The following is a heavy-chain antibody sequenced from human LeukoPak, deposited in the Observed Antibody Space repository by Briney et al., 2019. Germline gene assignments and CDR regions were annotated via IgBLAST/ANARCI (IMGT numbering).Heavy chain of an antibody. CDR1: GYTFTGDY. CDR3: ASPVGATLPSAFDI. V-gene: IGHV1-2*06. CDR2: INPNSGGT. D-gene: IGHD1-26*01. J-gene: IGHJ3*02. Sequence: ASVKVSCKASGYTFTGDYMHWGRQAPGQGLEWMGRINPNSGGTNYAQKFQGRVTMTRDTSISTAYMELSRLRSDDTAVYYCASPVGATLPSAFDIWGQGTMVTVSS.